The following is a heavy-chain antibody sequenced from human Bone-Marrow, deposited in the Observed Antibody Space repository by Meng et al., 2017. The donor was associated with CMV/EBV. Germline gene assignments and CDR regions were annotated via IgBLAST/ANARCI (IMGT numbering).Heavy chain of an antibody. Sequence: GGSLRLSCDASGFTFRTYSMNWVHQAPGKGLEWVSSISSSSTYTHYADSVKGRFTISRDNAKNSLYLQMNSLRAEDTAVYYCARVQGVHVWGQGTTVTVSS. V-gene: IGHV3-21*01. CDR1: GFTFRTYS. CDR2: ISSSSTYT. CDR3: ARVQGVHV. D-gene: IGHD3-16*01. J-gene: IGHJ6*02.